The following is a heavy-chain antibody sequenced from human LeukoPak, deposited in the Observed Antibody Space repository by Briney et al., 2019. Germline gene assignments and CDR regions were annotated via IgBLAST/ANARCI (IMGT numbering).Heavy chain of an antibody. J-gene: IGHJ4*02. V-gene: IGHV4-39*07. D-gene: IGHD3-3*01. CDR1: GGSISSRSYY. CDR2: IYYSGST. CDR3: ARQRGYYTRGFFDY. Sequence: ASETLSLTCTVSGGSISSRSYYWGWIRQPPGKGLEWIGSIYYSGSTYYNPSLKSRVTISVDTSKNQFSLKLSSVTAADTAVYYCARQRGYYTRGFFDYWGQGTLVTVSS.